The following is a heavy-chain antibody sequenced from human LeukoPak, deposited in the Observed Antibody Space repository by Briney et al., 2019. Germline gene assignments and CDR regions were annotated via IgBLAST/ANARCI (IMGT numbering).Heavy chain of an antibody. V-gene: IGHV4-4*07. J-gene: IGHJ4*02. CDR3: ARYRDYYDSSGFDY. Sequence: SETLSLTCTVSGGSISSYYWSWIRQPAGKGPEWIGRIYTSGSTNYNPSLKSRVTMSVDTSENQFSLKLSSVTAADTAVYYCARYRDYYDSSGFDYWGQGTLVTVSS. CDR2: IYTSGST. D-gene: IGHD3-22*01. CDR1: GGSISSYY.